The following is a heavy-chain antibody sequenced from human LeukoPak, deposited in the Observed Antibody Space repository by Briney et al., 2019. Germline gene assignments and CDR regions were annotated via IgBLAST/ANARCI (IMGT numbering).Heavy chain of an antibody. V-gene: IGHV3-30*04. D-gene: IGHD1-26*01. J-gene: IGHJ4*02. CDR1: GFTFSSYA. CDR3: ASPRGSYADY. Sequence: GGSLRLSCAASGFTFSSYAMNWVRQAPGKGLEWVAVISYDGSNKYYADSVKGRFTISRDNSKNTLYLQMNSLRAEDTAVYYCASPRGSYADYWGQGTLVTVSS. CDR2: ISYDGSNK.